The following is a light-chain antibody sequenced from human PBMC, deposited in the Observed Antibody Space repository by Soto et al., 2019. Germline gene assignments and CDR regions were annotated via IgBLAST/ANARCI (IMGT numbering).Light chain of an antibody. V-gene: IGKV1-33*01. CDR1: QDISNY. CDR3: QQDDNLPPFT. Sequence: DIQMTQSPSSLSASVGDRVTITCQASQDISNYLNWYQQKPGKAPKLLIYDASNLETGVPSRFSGSGSGTDFTFTISSLQPEDIATYYCQQDDNLPPFTCGAGTKVDIK. J-gene: IGKJ3*01. CDR2: DAS.